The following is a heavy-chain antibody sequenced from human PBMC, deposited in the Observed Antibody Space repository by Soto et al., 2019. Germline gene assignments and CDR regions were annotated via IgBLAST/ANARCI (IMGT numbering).Heavy chain of an antibody. D-gene: IGHD2-21*01. Sequence: SETLSLTCTVSGGSVSSDTHYWSWIRQPPGKRLEWIGFIYSSGSTNYNPSLKSRVTMSVDTSKNQFSLKLRSVIVADTAVYFCARDPPVLTSVGVAMDVWGQGTTVTVSS. J-gene: IGHJ6*02. CDR1: GGSVSSDTHY. CDR3: ARDPPVLTSVGVAMDV. CDR2: IYSSGST. V-gene: IGHV4-61*01.